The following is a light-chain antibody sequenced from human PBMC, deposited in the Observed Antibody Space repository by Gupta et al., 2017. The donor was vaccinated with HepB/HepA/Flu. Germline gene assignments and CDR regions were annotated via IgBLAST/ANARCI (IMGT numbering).Light chain of an antibody. CDR3: QQYGSSPRIT. V-gene: IGKV3-20*01. CDR1: QSVSRSY. Sequence: EVALTQSPGSLSLSPGERATLSCRASQSVSRSYLAWYQQKTGQAPRLLIYGAASRATGIPDRCCSSGSGTDFTLTISSLEPEDFAVYYCQQYGSSPRITFGQGTRLEIK. J-gene: IGKJ5*01. CDR2: GAA.